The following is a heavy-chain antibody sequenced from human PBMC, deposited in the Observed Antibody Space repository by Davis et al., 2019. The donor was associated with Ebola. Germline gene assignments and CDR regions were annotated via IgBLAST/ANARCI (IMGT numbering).Heavy chain of an antibody. CDR2: IYYSGST. CDR1: GGSISSGDYY. CDR3: ARDLYSSSWWTYYYYGMDV. D-gene: IGHD6-13*01. J-gene: IGHJ6*02. V-gene: IGHV4-30-4*01. Sequence: PSETLSLTCTVSGGSISSGDYYWSWIRQPPGMGLEWIGYIYYSGSTYYNPSLKSRVTISVDTSKNQFSLKLSSVTAADTAVYYCARDLYSSSWWTYYYYGMDVWGQGTTVTVSS.